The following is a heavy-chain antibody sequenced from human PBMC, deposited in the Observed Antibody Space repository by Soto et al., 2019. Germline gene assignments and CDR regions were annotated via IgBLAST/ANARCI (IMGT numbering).Heavy chain of an antibody. CDR2: IIPIFGTA. Sequence: SVKVSCKASGGTFSSYAISWVRQAPGQGLEWMGGIIPIFGTANYAQKFQGRVTITADESTSTAYMELSSLRSEDTAVYYCARRPSSSSYWLDPWGQGTLVTVYS. V-gene: IGHV1-69*13. D-gene: IGHD6-6*01. CDR1: GGTFSSYA. CDR3: ARRPSSSSYWLDP. J-gene: IGHJ5*02.